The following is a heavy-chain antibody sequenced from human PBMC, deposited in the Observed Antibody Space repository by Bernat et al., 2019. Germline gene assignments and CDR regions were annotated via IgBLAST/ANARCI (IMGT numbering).Heavy chain of an antibody. V-gene: IGHV1-69*04. CDR2: IIPNLGIA. CDR3: AGAMVRGGPDY. D-gene: IGHD3-10*01. Sequence: QVQLVQSGAEVKKPGSSVKVSCKAPGGTFSSYAISWVRQAPGQGLEWMGRIIPNLGIANYARKCQGRVTMTADRCTRTAYMGLSGVRWEDTAVYCCAGAMVRGGPDYWGQGTLVTVS. J-gene: IGHJ4*02. CDR1: GGTFSSYA.